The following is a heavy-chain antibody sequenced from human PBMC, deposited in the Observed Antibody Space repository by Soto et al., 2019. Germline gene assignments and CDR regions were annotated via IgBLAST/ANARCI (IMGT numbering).Heavy chain of an antibody. CDR3: ARPKGSGYYGEGD. CDR1: GFTFSSYA. V-gene: IGHV3-30-3*01. J-gene: IGHJ4*02. Sequence: QVQLVESGGGVVQPGRSLRLSCAASGFTFSSYAMHWVRQAPGKGLEWVAVISYDGSNKYYADSVKGRFTISRDNSKNTLYLQMNSLRAEDTAVYYGARPKGSGYYGEGDWGQGTLVTVSS. CDR2: ISYDGSNK. D-gene: IGHD3-22*01.